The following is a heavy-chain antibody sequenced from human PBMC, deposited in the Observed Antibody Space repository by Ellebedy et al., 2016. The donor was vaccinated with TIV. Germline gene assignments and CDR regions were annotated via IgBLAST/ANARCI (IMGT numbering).Heavy chain of an antibody. CDR1: GGSISSSSYY. CDR3: ASYGAANEVVVPSWDLPIMV. CDR2: IYYSGST. V-gene: IGHV4-39*07. D-gene: IGHD2-2*01. Sequence: SETLSLTXTVSGGSISSSSYYWGWIRQPPGKGLEWIGSIYYSGSTNYNPSLKSRVTISVDTSKNQFSLKLSSVTAADTAVYYCASYGAANEVVVPSWDLPIMVWGQGTLVTVSS. J-gene: IGHJ4*02.